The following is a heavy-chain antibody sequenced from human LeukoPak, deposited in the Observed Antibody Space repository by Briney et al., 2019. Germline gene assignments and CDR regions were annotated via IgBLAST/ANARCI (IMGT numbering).Heavy chain of an antibody. CDR3: ARDKFSIAAAGTDGRAFDI. J-gene: IGHJ3*02. Sequence: ASVKVSCKASGYTFTSYYMHWVRQAPGQGLEWMGIINPSGGSTSYEQKFQGRVTMTRDTSTSTVYMELSSLRSEDTAVYYCARDKFSIAAAGTDGRAFDIWGQGTMVTVSS. CDR2: INPSGGST. CDR1: GYTFTSYY. V-gene: IGHV1-46*01. D-gene: IGHD6-13*01.